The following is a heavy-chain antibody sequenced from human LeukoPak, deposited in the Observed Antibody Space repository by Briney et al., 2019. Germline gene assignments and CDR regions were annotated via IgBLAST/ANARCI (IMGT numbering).Heavy chain of an antibody. CDR3: ARDKDGYYFDY. Sequence: GGSLRLSCAASGFTFSSYAMPWVRQAPGKGLEWVAVISYDGSNKYYADSVKGRFTISRDNSKNTLYLQMNSLRAEDTAVYYCARDKDGYYFDYWGQGTLVTVSS. V-gene: IGHV3-30-3*01. CDR2: ISYDGSNK. J-gene: IGHJ4*02. CDR1: GFTFSSYA. D-gene: IGHD6-13*01.